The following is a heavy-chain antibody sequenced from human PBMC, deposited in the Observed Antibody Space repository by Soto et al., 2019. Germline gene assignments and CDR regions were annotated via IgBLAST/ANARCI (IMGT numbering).Heavy chain of an antibody. CDR2: ISSSSSYI. CDR3: AREPLWQPMDV. J-gene: IGHJ6*02. Sequence: EVQLVESGGGLVKPGGSLRLSCAASGFTFSSDSMNWVRQAPGKGLEWVSSISSSSSYIYYADSVKGRFTISRDNAKNSLYLQMNSLRAEDTAVYYCAREPLWQPMDVWGQGTTVTVSS. CDR1: GFTFSSDS. V-gene: IGHV3-21*01. D-gene: IGHD5-18*01.